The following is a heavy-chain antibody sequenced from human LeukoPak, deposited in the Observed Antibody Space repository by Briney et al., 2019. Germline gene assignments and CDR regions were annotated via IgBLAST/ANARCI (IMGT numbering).Heavy chain of an antibody. J-gene: IGHJ4*02. CDR1: GGSISSYY. V-gene: IGHV4-59*01. Sequence: SETLSLTCTVSGGSISSYYWSWIRQPPGKGLEWIGYIYYSGSTSYNPSLKSRVTISVDTSKNQFTLKLSSVTAADTAVYYCARGYSGSYGRFDYWGQGTLVTVSS. CDR2: IYYSGST. D-gene: IGHD1-26*01. CDR3: ARGYSGSYGRFDY.